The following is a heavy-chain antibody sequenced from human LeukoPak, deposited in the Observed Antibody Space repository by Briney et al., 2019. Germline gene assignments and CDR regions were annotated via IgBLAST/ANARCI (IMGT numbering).Heavy chain of an antibody. CDR1: GFTFSNAW. Sequence: GGSLRLSCAASGFTFSNAWMSWVRQAPGKGLEWVGRIKSKTDGGTTDYAAPVKGRFTISRDDSKNTLYLQMNSLKTEDTAVYYCTTEDSAYYYDSSGYYPFDYWGQGTLVTVSS. J-gene: IGHJ4*02. CDR3: TTEDSAYYYDSSGYYPFDY. CDR2: IKSKTDGGTT. V-gene: IGHV3-15*01. D-gene: IGHD3-22*01.